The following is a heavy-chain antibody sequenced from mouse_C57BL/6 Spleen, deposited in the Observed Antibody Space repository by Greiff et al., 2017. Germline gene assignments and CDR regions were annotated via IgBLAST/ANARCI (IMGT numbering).Heavy chain of an antibody. CDR1: GFTFSDYG. Sequence: EVHLVESGGGLVKPGGSLKLSCAASGFTFSDYGMHWVRQAPEKGLEWVAYISSGSSTIYYADTVKGRFTLSRDNAKNTLFLQMTSLRSEDTAVYYCARGGRGDDWGQGTTLTVSS. V-gene: IGHV5-17*01. CDR3: ARGGRGDD. D-gene: IGHD3-3*01. J-gene: IGHJ2*01. CDR2: ISSGSSTI.